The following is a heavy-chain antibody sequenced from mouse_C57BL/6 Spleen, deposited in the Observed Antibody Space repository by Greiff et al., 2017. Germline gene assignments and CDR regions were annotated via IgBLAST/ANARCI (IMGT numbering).Heavy chain of an antibody. V-gene: IGHV2-2*01. CDR1: GFSLTSYG. CDR3: ASPYYYGSSYAMDY. D-gene: IGHD1-1*01. Sequence: VKLVESGPGLVQPSQSLSITCTVSGFSLTSYGVHWVRQSPGKGLEWLGVIWSGGSTDYNAAFISRLSISKDNSKSQVFFKMNSLQADDTAIYYCASPYYYGSSYAMDYWGQGTSVTVSS. J-gene: IGHJ4*01. CDR2: IWSGGST.